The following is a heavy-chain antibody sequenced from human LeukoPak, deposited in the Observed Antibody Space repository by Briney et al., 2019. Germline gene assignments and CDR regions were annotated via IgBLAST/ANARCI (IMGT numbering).Heavy chain of an antibody. V-gene: IGHV3-33*08. CDR1: GFTFSSYA. Sequence: PGGSLILSCAASGFTFSSYAMHWVRQAPGKGLEWVAVIWFDRTTEYYADSVRGRFTISRDNSRSTLYLQMNTLRVDDTAVYYCVRDLQGPEDTAMGDYWGQGARVIVSS. J-gene: IGHJ4*02. CDR2: IWFDRTTE. D-gene: IGHD5-18*01. CDR3: VRDLQGPEDTAMGDY.